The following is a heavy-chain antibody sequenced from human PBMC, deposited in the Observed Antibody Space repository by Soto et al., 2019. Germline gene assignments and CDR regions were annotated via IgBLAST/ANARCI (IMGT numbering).Heavy chain of an antibody. CDR2: IYSGGST. D-gene: IGHD2-15*01. CDR1: GFTVSSNY. V-gene: IGHV3-66*01. J-gene: IGHJ4*02. CDR3: AREGVVAASD. Sequence: EVQLVESGGGLVQPGGYLRLSCAASGFTVSSNYMSWVRQAPGKGLEWVSVIYSGGSTNYADSVQGRFTISRDNAKNPLYLQMNSLRAADTAVYYCAREGVVAASDWGQGTLVTVSS.